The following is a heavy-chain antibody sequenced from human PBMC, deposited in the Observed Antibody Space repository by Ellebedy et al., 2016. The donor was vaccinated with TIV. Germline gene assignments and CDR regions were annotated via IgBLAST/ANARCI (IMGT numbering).Heavy chain of an antibody. CDR3: ARPGGYSSSWFTFAY. Sequence: ASVKVSCKTSGYAFSNYDIHWVRQAPGQGLEWMGWINPNSGGRDSAQKFQGRVTMTRDTSINTAYMELSRLTSEDTAVYYCARPGGYSSSWFTFAYWGQGSLVTVSS. D-gene: IGHD6-13*01. J-gene: IGHJ4*02. CDR1: GYAFSNYD. CDR2: INPNSGGR. V-gene: IGHV1-2*02.